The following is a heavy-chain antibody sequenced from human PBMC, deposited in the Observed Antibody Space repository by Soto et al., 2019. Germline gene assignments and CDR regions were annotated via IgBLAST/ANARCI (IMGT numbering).Heavy chain of an antibody. Sequence: SETLSLTCAVSGGSISSRNWWSWHRQPPGKGLEWIGEIYQSGSTNYNPSFKSRVTISVDKSKNQFSLKLSSVTAADTAVYYCARVVLCTIREWPAYFDYWGQGTLVTVSS. CDR1: GGSISSRNW. D-gene: IGHD3-3*01. V-gene: IGHV4-4*02. CDR3: ARVVLCTIREWPAYFDY. J-gene: IGHJ4*02. CDR2: IYQSGST.